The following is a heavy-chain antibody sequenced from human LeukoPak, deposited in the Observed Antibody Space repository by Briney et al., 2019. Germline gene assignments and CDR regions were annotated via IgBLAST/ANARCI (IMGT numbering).Heavy chain of an antibody. D-gene: IGHD3-22*01. V-gene: IGHV1-18*01. Sequence: ASVNVSCKASGYTFTSYGISWVRQAPGQGLEWMGWISAYNGNTNYAQKLQGRVTMTTDTSTSTAYMELRSLRSDDTAVYYCARDDYYDSSGNNNWFDPWGQGTLVTVSS. CDR1: GYTFTSYG. J-gene: IGHJ5*02. CDR2: ISAYNGNT. CDR3: ARDDYYDSSGNNNWFDP.